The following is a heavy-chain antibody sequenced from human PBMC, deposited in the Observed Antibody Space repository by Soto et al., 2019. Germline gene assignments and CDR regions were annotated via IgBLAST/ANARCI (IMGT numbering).Heavy chain of an antibody. CDR1: GYTFTSYD. CDR2: MNPNSGNT. J-gene: IGHJ5*02. Sequence: GASVKVSCKASGYTFTSYDINWVRQATGQGLEWMGWMNPNSGNTGYAQKFQGRVTMTRNTSISTAYMELSSLRSEDTAVYYCSRDYYDSSGYSYWFDPCGQGTLVTVS. CDR3: SRDYYDSSGYSYWFDP. D-gene: IGHD3-22*01. V-gene: IGHV1-8*01.